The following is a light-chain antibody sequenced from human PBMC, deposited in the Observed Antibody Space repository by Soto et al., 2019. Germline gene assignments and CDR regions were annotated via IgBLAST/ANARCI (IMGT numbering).Light chain of an antibody. Sequence: QSALTQPASVSGSTGQSITISCTGTSSDVGGYNYVSWYQQHPGKAPKLMIYDVSNRPSGVSNRFSGSKSGNTASLTISGLQAEDEADYYCSSYTSSSTLLYVFGTGTKLT. V-gene: IGLV2-14*01. J-gene: IGLJ1*01. CDR3: SSYTSSSTLLYV. CDR1: SSDVGGYNY. CDR2: DVS.